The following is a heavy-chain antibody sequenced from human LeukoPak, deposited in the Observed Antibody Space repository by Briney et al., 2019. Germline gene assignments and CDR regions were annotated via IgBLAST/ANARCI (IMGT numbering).Heavy chain of an antibody. Sequence: GGSLRLSCAASGFTFDDYGMSWVRQAPGKGLEWVSGINRNGGSTGYADSVKGRFTISRDNAKNSLYLQMNTLRAEDTALYYCARGKTSRYYYYGMDVWGQGTTVTVSS. CDR1: GFTFDDYG. J-gene: IGHJ6*02. CDR2: INRNGGST. V-gene: IGHV3-20*04. CDR3: ARGKTSRYYYYGMDV.